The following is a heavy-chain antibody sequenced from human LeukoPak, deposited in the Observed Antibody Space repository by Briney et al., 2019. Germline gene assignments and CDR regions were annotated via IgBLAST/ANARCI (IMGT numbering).Heavy chain of an antibody. CDR3: ARLTYSGVDY. CDR2: IYTFGSP. V-gene: IGHV4-61*02. D-gene: IGHD1-26*01. CDR1: GGSISSGSYY. Sequence: SETLSPTCTVSGGSISSGSYYWSWIRQPAGKGLEWIGRIYTFGSPNYNPSLKSRVTISVDTSRNQFSLKLSSVTAADTAVYYCARLTYSGVDYWGLGTLVTVSS. J-gene: IGHJ4*02.